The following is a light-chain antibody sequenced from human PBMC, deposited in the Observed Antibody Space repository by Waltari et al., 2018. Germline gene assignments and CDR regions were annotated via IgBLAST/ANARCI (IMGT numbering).Light chain of an antibody. CDR1: QSVSTY. Sequence: EIVLTQSPATLSLSPGERATLSCRASQSVSTYLAWYQQRPGQPPRLLIYDSSSSATGIPARFSGSGSETDFTLTISSLEPEDFAVYYCQQRYKWPLTFGGGSKVEI. J-gene: IGKJ4*01. CDR2: DSS. V-gene: IGKV3-11*01. CDR3: QQRYKWPLT.